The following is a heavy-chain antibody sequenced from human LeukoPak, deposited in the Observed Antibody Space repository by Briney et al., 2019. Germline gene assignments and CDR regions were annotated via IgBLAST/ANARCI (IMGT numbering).Heavy chain of an antibody. CDR2: IKQDGSEK. V-gene: IGHV3-7*01. D-gene: IGHD6-13*01. Sequence: PGGSLRLSCAASGFTLSSYWMSWVRQAPGKGLEWVANIKQDGSEKYYVDSVKGRFTISRDNSKNTLYLQMNSLRAEDTAVYYCANGYSSSWYEDDAFDIWSQGTMVTVSS. J-gene: IGHJ3*02. CDR1: GFTLSSYW. CDR3: ANGYSSSWYEDDAFDI.